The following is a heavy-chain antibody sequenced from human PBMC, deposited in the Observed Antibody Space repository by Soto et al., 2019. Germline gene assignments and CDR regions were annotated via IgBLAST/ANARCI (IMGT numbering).Heavy chain of an antibody. CDR3: ARTLYSYGPRFDY. D-gene: IGHD5-18*01. J-gene: IGHJ4*02. V-gene: IGHV4-59*01. CDR2: IYYSGST. Sequence: PSETLSLTCIVFGDSIRNYYWSWILQPPGKGLEWIGYIYYSGSTNYNPSLKSRVTISVDTSKNQFSLKLSSVTAADTAVYYCARTLYSYGPRFDYWGQGTLVTVSS. CDR1: GDSIRNYY.